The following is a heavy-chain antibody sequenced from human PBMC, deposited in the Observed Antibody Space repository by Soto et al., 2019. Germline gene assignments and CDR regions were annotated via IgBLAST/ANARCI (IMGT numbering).Heavy chain of an antibody. D-gene: IGHD1-26*01. CDR2: IKTDGSFS. Sequence: EVQLVESGGGLVQPGGSLRLSCAASGFTFSSYYMHWVRQAPGKGLVWISRIKTDGSFSSYADSVKGRFTISRDNAKNFLFRKINGRRADDRVVYNCERGYYGAPPPLNSGGQGPLVSVS. CDR1: GFTFSSYY. J-gene: IGHJ4*02. CDR3: ERGYYGAPPPLNS. V-gene: IGHV3-74*01.